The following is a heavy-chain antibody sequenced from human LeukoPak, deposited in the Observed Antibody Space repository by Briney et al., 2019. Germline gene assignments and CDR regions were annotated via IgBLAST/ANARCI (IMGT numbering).Heavy chain of an antibody. CDR1: GGSFSGYY. CDR2: INHSGST. CDR3: ARSSYYYGMDV. Sequence: SETLSLTCAVYGGSFSGYYWSWIRQPPGKGLEWIGEINHSGSTNYNPSLKSRVTISVDTSKNQSSLKLSSVTAADTAVYYCARSSYYYGMDVWGQGTTVTVSS. J-gene: IGHJ6*02. V-gene: IGHV4-34*01.